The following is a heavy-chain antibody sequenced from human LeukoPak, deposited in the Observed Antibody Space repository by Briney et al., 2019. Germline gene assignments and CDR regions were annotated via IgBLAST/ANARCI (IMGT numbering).Heavy chain of an antibody. CDR1: GGSISSGGYS. CDR2: IYFSGST. Sequence: PSQTLSLTCTVSGGSISSGGYSWSWIRQHPGKGLEWIGYIYFSGSTYYNPSLKSRVTISVDTSKNQFSLKLSSVTAADTAVYYCARFGPIAAALFDYWGQGTLVTVSS. D-gene: IGHD6-13*01. J-gene: IGHJ4*02. CDR3: ARFGPIAAALFDY. V-gene: IGHV4-31*03.